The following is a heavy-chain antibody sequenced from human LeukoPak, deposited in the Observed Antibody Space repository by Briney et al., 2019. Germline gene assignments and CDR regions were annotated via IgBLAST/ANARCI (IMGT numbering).Heavy chain of an antibody. CDR1: GFTFSSYG. CDR2: LSYDGSNK. CDR3: AKDGGLWVSAHWGDS. J-gene: IGHJ4*02. D-gene: IGHD7-27*01. V-gene: IGHV3-30*18. Sequence: QPGGSLRLSCAASGFTFSSYGMHWVGKASGRGREGGAVLSYDGSNKYYADSVKGRFTVSRDNSKNTLFLQMNSLRAEDTAVYYCAKDGGLWVSAHWGDSWGRGTLVTVSS.